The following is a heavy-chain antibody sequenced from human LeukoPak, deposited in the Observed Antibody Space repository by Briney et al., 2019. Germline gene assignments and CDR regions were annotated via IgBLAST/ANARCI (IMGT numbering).Heavy chain of an antibody. CDR3: ARDRILTGYYYYYYMDV. Sequence: ASVKVSCKASGYTFTGYYMHWVRQAPGQGLEWMGWINPSSGGTNYAQKFQGRVTMTRDTSISTAYMELSRLRSDDTAVYYCARDRILTGYYYYYYMDVWGKGTTVTISS. D-gene: IGHD3-9*01. CDR2: INPSSGGT. J-gene: IGHJ6*03. CDR1: GYTFTGYY. V-gene: IGHV1-2*02.